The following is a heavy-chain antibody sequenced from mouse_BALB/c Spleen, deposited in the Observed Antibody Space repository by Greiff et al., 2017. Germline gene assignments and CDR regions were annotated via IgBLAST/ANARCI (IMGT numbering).Heavy chain of an antibody. Sequence: EVQGVESGGDLVKPGGSLKLSCAASGFTFSSYGMSWVRQTPDKRLEWVATISSGGSYTYYPDSVKGRFTISRDNAKNTLYLQMSSLKSEDTAMYYCARHIYYGYDEHYFDYWGQGTTLTVSS. CDR2: ISSGGSYT. CDR3: ARHIYYGYDEHYFDY. CDR1: GFTFSSYG. V-gene: IGHV5-6*01. J-gene: IGHJ2*01. D-gene: IGHD2-2*01.